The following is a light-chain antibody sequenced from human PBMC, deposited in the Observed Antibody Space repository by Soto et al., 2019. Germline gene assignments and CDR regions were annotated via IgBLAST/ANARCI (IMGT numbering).Light chain of an antibody. CDR2: DAS. CDR3: QKYTGAPFT. CDR1: QSINNY. Sequence: DVQMTQSPSSLSASVGDRVTITCRASQSINNYLGWYQQKPGKPPKLLIHDASTLQSGVPSRFSGSGSGTDFTLTISSLQPEDVATYYCQKYTGAPFTFGPGTKVDL. V-gene: IGKV1-27*01. J-gene: IGKJ3*01.